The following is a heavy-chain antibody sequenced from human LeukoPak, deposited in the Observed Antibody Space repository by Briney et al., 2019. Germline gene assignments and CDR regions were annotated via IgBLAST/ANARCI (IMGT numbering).Heavy chain of an antibody. CDR1: GFTFSSYA. CDR2: ISGSGGST. Sequence: GGSLRLSCAASGFTFSSYAMSWVRQAPGKGLEWVSAISGSGGSTYYTDSVKGRFTISRDNSKNTLYLQTNSLRAEDTAVYYCANGGNNNDAFDIWGQGTMVTVSS. CDR3: ANGGNNNDAFDI. D-gene: IGHD3-16*01. V-gene: IGHV3-23*01. J-gene: IGHJ3*02.